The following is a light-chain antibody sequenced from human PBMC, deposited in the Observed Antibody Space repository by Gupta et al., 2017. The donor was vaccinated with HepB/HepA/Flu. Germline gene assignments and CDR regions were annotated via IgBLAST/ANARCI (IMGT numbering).Light chain of an antibody. V-gene: IGLV3-1*01. CDR2: QDS. CDR1: KLGDKY. Sequence: SYELPQPPSVSVSPGQTASIPCSGDKLGDKYACWYQQKPSQSPVLVIYQDSKRPSGIPERFSGSNSGNTATLTISGTQAMDEADYYCQAWDSSTAVFGGGTKLTVL. J-gene: IGLJ2*01. CDR3: QAWDSSTAV.